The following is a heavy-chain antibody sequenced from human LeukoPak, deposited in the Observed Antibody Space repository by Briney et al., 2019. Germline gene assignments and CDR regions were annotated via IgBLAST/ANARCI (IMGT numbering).Heavy chain of an antibody. CDR1: GVSISSSY. CDR3: VRGNYDNRGYSNAFDI. J-gene: IGHJ3*02. CDR2: IYYNGNT. D-gene: IGHD3-22*01. V-gene: IGHV4-59*01. Sequence: PSGTLSLTCTVSGVSISSSYWSWIRQPPGKRLEWIGYIYYNGNTNSNPSLKSRVTISADTSKNQFSLKLSSVTAADTAVYYCVRGNYDNRGYSNAFDIWGQEAMVTVSS.